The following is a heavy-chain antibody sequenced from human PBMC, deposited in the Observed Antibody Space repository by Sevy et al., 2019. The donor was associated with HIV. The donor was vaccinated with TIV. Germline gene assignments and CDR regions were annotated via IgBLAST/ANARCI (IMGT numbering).Heavy chain of an antibody. CDR3: ARDGGCTSTSCLLYFDY. J-gene: IGHJ4*02. Sequence: GGSLRLSCAASGFTFSSYTMNWVRQAPGKGLEWVSSISSSTYIYYADSLKGRFTISRDNAKNSVYLQMNSLRAEDTPVYYCARDGGCTSTSCLLYFDYWGQGTLVTVSS. V-gene: IGHV3-21*01. CDR2: ISSSTYI. D-gene: IGHD2-2*01. CDR1: GFTFSSYT.